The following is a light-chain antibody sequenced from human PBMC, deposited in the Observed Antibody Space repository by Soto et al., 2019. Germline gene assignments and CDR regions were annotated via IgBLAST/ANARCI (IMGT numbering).Light chain of an antibody. CDR1: QSVSRTY. V-gene: IGKV3-20*01. CDR3: QQYHNSPQT. CDR2: GAS. Sequence: EIVLTQSPGTLSLSPGERATLACRASQSVSRTYLAWYQQKPGQAPRLLIYGASSRATGIPDRFSGSGSGTDFTLTISRLEPEDFAVYYGQQYHNSPQTFGQGTKVDIK. J-gene: IGKJ1*01.